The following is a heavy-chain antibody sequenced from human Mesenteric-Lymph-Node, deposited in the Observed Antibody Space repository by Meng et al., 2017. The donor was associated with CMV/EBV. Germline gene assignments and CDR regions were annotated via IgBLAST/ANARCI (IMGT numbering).Heavy chain of an antibody. Sequence: GGSLRLSCAASGFTFDGFAMHWLRQSPGKGLEWVSGIDWNDGRREYADSVRGRFTISKDDAENSLYLQMDSLRPEDTAFYYCTKDMSPGGLDHWGLGTLVTVSS. J-gene: IGHJ4*02. CDR1: GFTFDGFA. CDR3: TKDMSPGGLDH. CDR2: IDWNDGRR. V-gene: IGHV3-9*01. D-gene: IGHD3-10*01.